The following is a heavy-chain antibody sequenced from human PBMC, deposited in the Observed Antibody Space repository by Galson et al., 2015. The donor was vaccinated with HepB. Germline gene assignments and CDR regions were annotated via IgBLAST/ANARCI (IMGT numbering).Heavy chain of an antibody. CDR3: ARAYCSSTSCLKPFDY. J-gene: IGHJ4*02. CDR2: ISYDGSNK. Sequence: SLRLSCAASGFTFSSYAVHWVRQAPGKGLQWVAVISYDGSNKYYADSVKGRFTISRDNSKNTLYLQVNNLRAEDTAVYYCARAYCSSTSCLKPFDYWGQGTLVTVSS. CDR1: GFTFSSYA. V-gene: IGHV3-30-3*01. D-gene: IGHD2-2*01.